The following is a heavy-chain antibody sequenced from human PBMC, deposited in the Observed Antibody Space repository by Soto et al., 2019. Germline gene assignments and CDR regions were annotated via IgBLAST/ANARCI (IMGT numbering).Heavy chain of an antibody. D-gene: IGHD2-2*01. CDR1: AFTLSDHG. Sequence: SLRLSCTASAFTLSDHGMSSSRPAPGKGLAWLGLVRRKANGGTTEYAASVKGRFTISRDDSKSIAYLQRYTLNTEDTAVYYCTRSGDYSKGGSRGKGT. V-gene: IGHV3-49*03. CDR3: TRSGDYSKGGS. CDR2: VRRKANGGTT. J-gene: IGHJ6*01.